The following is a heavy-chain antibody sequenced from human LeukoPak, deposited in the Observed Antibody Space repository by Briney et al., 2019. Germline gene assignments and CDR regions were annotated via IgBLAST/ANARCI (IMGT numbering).Heavy chain of an antibody. D-gene: IGHD3-10*01. CDR1: GYTFTSYY. CDR2: INPSGGST. CDR3: ARDLSRGGSGSYGGVDY. J-gene: IGHJ4*02. V-gene: IGHV1-46*01. Sequence: ASVKVSCKASGYTFTSYYIHWVRQAPGQGLEWMGIINPSGGSTSYAQKFQGRVTMTRDTSTSTVYMELSSLRSEDTAVYYCARDLSRGGSGSYGGVDYWGQGTLVTVSS.